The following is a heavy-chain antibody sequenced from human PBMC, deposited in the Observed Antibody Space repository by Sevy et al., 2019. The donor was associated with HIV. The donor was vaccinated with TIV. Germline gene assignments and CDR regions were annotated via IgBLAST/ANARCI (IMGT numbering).Heavy chain of an antibody. CDR3: ARKMELLVPDY. CDR1: GFIFSNYN. Sequence: GGSLRLSCAGSGFIFSNYNMKWVRQAPGKWLEWVSSISSNSNDIYYADSVKGRFTISRDNVKNSLYLQMNSLRAEDTAVYYCARKMELLVPDYWGHGTLVTVSS. CDR2: ISSNSNDI. D-gene: IGHD1-7*01. V-gene: IGHV3-21*01. J-gene: IGHJ4*01.